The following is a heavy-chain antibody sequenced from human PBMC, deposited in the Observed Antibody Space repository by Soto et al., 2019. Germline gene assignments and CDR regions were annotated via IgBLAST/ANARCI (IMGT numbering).Heavy chain of an antibody. J-gene: IGHJ6*02. D-gene: IGHD6-13*01. Sequence: QVQLQESGPGLVKPSQTLSLTCTVSGGSISSGGYYWSWIRQHPGKGLEWIGYIYYSGSTYYNPSLKSRVTISVDMSKTKCSLELSSVTAADTAVYYCARALYRSSWYGALRGMDVWGQGTTVTVSS. CDR2: IYYSGST. V-gene: IGHV4-31*03. CDR3: ARALYRSSWYGALRGMDV. CDR1: GGSISSGGYY.